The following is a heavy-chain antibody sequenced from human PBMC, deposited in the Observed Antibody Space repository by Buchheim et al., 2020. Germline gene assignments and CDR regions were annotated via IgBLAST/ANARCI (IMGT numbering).Heavy chain of an antibody. D-gene: IGHD3-10*01. J-gene: IGHJ4*02. CDR2: IIISSSYI. V-gene: IGHV3-21*01. Sequence: EVQLVESGGGLVKPGGSLRLSCAASGFTFSSYSMNWVRQAPGKGLEWVSSIIISSSYIYYANSVKGRFTISRDNAKNSLFLQMNSLRAEDTAVYYCARALTVRFEDYWGQGTL. CDR3: ARALTVRFEDY. CDR1: GFTFSSYS.